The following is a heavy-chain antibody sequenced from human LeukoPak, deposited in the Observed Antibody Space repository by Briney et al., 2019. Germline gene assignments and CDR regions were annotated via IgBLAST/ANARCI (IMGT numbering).Heavy chain of an antibody. Sequence: ASVKVSCKASGYTFISYGISWVRQAPGQGLEWMGWINAYNGNTNYAQKFQGRVTMTRNTSISTAYMELSSLRSEDTAVYYCARAIRGVDGGNVWGQGTTVTVSS. CDR2: INAYNGNT. CDR1: GYTFISYG. CDR3: ARAIRGVDGGNV. V-gene: IGHV1-18*01. D-gene: IGHD3-10*01. J-gene: IGHJ6*02.